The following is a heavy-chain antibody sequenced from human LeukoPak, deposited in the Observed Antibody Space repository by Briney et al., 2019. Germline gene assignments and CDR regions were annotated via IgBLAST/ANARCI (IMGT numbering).Heavy chain of an antibody. CDR3: AREAAAGTFYYYYYMDV. D-gene: IGHD6-13*01. J-gene: IGHJ6*03. Sequence: GGSLRLSCAASGFTFSSYAMSWVRQAPGKGLEWVSDINGSGGSTYYADSVKGRFTISRDNAKNTLYLQMNSLRAEDTAVYYCAREAAAGTFYYYYYMDVWGKGTTVTVSS. CDR2: INGSGGST. CDR1: GFTFSSYA. V-gene: IGHV3-23*01.